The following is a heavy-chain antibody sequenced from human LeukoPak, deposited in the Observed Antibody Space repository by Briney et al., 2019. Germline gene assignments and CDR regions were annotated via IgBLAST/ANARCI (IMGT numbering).Heavy chain of an antibody. J-gene: IGHJ4*02. D-gene: IGHD3-9*01. CDR2: ISHEGRNK. Sequence: TGGSLRLSCTASGYTFSSYAMQWVRQAPGKGLEWVAVISHEGRNKYYADPVKGRFSISRDNSKNTLSLQMSSLRAEDTAIYYCARDLNGYFDYWGQGTLVTVSS. CDR1: GYTFSSYA. V-gene: IGHV3-30*04. CDR3: ARDLNGYFDY.